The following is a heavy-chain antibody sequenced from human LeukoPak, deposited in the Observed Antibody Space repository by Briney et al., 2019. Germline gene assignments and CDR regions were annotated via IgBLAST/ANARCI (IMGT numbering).Heavy chain of an antibody. CDR1: GYTFTAHD. CDR3: ARLSETPAYYYSSGYYYLGY. J-gene: IGHJ4*02. CDR2: MNPNTGNT. D-gene: IGHD3-22*01. Sequence: ASVKVSCKASGYTFTAHDINWVRQAPGQGLEWMGWMNPNTGNTGYTQKFQGRVTMTRDTSISTAYMEVNSLTSEDTAVYYCARLSETPAYYYSSGYYYLGYWGQGTLVTVSS. V-gene: IGHV1-8*01.